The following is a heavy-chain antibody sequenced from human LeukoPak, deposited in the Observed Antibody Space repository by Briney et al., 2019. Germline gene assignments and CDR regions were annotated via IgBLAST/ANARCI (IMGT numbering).Heavy chain of an antibody. Sequence: GGSLRLSCAASGFTFSSYNMNWVRQAPGKGLEWVSYISSSSSTIYYADSVKGRFTISRDNAKNSLYLQMNSLRAEDTAVYYCARETSGSYLDAFDIWGQGTMVTVSS. J-gene: IGHJ3*02. CDR2: ISSSSSTI. CDR3: ARETSGSYLDAFDI. CDR1: GFTFSSYN. V-gene: IGHV3-48*01. D-gene: IGHD1-26*01.